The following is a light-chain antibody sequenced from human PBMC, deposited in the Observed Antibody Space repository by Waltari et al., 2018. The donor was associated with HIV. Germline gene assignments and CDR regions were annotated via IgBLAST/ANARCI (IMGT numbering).Light chain of an antibody. V-gene: IGKV3-15*01. J-gene: IGKJ3*01. CDR3: QQYGSSPFT. CDR2: GAS. Sequence: EIVMTQSPATLSVSPGERATLSCRASQNIGTNLAWYQQKPGQAPRLLIYGASTRATGIPARFSGSGAGTEFTLAISSLQAEDFAVYYCQQYGSSPFTFGPGTKVDIK. CDR1: QNIGTN.